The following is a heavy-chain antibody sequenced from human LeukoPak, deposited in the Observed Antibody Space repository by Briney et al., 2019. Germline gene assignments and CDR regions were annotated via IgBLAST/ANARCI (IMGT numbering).Heavy chain of an antibody. V-gene: IGHV3-7*01. D-gene: IGHD3-16*01. CDR2: IEQDGSEK. CDR1: GFTFSDYW. CDR3: ARDLWVDSPLRGDYYYGMDV. Sequence: GGSLRLSCAASGFTFSDYWMSWVRQAPGEGLEWVANIEQDGSEKYYVDSVKGRFTISRDNAKNSLYLQMNSLRAEDTAVYYCARDLWVDSPLRGDYYYGMDVWGQGTTVTVSS. J-gene: IGHJ6*02.